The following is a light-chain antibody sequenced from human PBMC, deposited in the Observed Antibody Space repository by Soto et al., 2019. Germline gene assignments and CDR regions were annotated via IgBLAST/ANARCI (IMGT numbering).Light chain of an antibody. V-gene: IGKV1-5*03. Sequence: DIQVTQSPSTLSASVGDRVTITCRASQNINNWLAWYQQKPGKAPKLLIYKASTLNSGIPARFSGSGSGTDFTLTISSLQPDDFASYYCQVYNTYFGPGTTVDI. CDR2: KAS. CDR1: QNINNW. CDR3: QVYNTY. J-gene: IGKJ3*01.